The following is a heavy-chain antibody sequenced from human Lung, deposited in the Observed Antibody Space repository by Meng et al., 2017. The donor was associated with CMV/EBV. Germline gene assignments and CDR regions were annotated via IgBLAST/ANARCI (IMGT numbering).Heavy chain of an antibody. CDR3: VRDGKYCSSGTCDYYIMVL. D-gene: IGHD2-15*01. J-gene: IGHJ6*02. CDR2: INSDGSTT. V-gene: IGHV3-74*01. CDR1: GFTFSTYW. Sequence: GESXKISCAASGFTFSTYWIHWVRQTPGTGLVWVSRINSDGSTTTYADSVKGRFTISRDNAKNTLYLQMSSLRAEDSAVYYCVRDGKYCSSGTCDYYIMVLGXQGNXVNGAS.